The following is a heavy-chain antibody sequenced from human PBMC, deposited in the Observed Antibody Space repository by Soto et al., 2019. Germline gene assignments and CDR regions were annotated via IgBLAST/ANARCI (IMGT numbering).Heavy chain of an antibody. J-gene: IGHJ5*02. CDR3: ARDKRYDFWSGYLCDP. Sequence: GGSLRLSCAASGFTFSSYGMHWVRQAPGKGLEWVAVIWYDGSNKYYADSVKGRFTISRDNSKNTLYLQMNSLRAEDTAVYYCARDKRYDFWSGYLCDPWGQGTLVTVSS. CDR2: IWYDGSNK. CDR1: GFTFSSYG. V-gene: IGHV3-33*01. D-gene: IGHD3-3*01.